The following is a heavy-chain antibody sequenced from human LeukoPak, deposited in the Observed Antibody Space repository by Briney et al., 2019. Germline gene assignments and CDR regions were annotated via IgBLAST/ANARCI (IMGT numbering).Heavy chain of an antibody. D-gene: IGHD3-9*01. J-gene: IGHJ4*02. CDR1: GFTFSSYS. V-gene: IGHV3-23*01. CDR3: AKGYDILTGYYTY. Sequence: GGSLRLSCAASGFTFSSYSMNWVRQAPGKGLEWVSAISGSGGSTYYADSVKGRFTISRDNSKNTLYLQMNSLRAEDTAVYYCAKGYDILTGYYTYWGQGTLVTVSS. CDR2: ISGSGGST.